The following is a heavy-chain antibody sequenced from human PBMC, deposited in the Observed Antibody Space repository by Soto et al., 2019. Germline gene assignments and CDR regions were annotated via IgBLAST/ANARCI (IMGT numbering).Heavy chain of an antibody. D-gene: IGHD5-18*01. J-gene: IGHJ4*02. V-gene: IGHV3-30-3*01. Sequence: GGSLRLSCAASGFTFSSYAMHWVRQAPGKGLEWVAVISYDGSNKYYADSVKGRFTISRDNSKNTLYLQMNSLRAEDTAVYYCARDHNTAMVPGYWGQGTLVTVSS. CDR3: ARDHNTAMVPGY. CDR1: GFTFSSYA. CDR2: ISYDGSNK.